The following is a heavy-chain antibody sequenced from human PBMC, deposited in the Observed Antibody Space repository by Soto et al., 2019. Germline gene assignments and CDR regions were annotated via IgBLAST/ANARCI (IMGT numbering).Heavy chain of an antibody. D-gene: IGHD2-21*02. J-gene: IGHJ4*02. V-gene: IGHV1-18*01. CDR2: ISAYNGNT. Sequence: QVQLVQSGAEVKKPGASVKVSCKASGYTFTNFGISWVRQAPGKGLEWMGWISAYNGNTNYAQNFQGRVTRTTDTPTSTAYMVLRRLRSDDTAVYYCARGVTPIDYLGQGTLVTVSS. CDR1: GYTFTNFG. CDR3: ARGVTPIDY.